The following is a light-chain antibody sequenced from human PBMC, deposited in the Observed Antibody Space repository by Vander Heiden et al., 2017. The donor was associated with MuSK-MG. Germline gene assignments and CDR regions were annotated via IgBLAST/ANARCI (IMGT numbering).Light chain of an antibody. Sequence: SYVLTQPPPVSVAPRETARITCGGDNIGGRSVHWYQQKPGQAPILVIYYDSDRPSGIPERFSGSKSGNTATLTISRVEAGDEADYYCQVWDSSSNHYVFGSGTKFTVL. CDR1: NIGGRS. V-gene: IGLV3-21*04. J-gene: IGLJ1*01. CDR3: QVWDSSSNHYV. CDR2: YDS.